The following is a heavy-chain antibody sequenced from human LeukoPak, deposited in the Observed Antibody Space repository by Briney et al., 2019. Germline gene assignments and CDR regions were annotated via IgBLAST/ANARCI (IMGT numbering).Heavy chain of an antibody. CDR1: GYTFTSYD. CDR3: AADRLSRADYMDF. CDR2: INPNNGGT. Sequence: ASVKVSCKASGYTFTSYDINWVRQATGQGLEWMGWINPNNGGTNYAQKFQGRFTMTRDTSTGTAYMELSRLRSDDTAVYYCAADRLSRADYMDFWGKGTTVTVSS. V-gene: IGHV1-2*02. J-gene: IGHJ6*03. D-gene: IGHD6-6*01.